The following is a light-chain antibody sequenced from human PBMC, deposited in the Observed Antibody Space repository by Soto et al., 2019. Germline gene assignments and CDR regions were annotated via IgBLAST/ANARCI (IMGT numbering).Light chain of an antibody. CDR2: DVS. V-gene: IGLV2-11*01. CDR1: SSDVGGYNY. CDR3: CSYAGSYTHSV. Sequence: QSALTQPRSVSGSPGQSITISCTGTSSDVGGYNYVSWYRQHPGKAPKLMIYDVSKRPSGVPDRFSGSKSGNTASLTISGLQAEDEADYYCCSYAGSYTHSVFGPGTKLTVL. J-gene: IGLJ1*01.